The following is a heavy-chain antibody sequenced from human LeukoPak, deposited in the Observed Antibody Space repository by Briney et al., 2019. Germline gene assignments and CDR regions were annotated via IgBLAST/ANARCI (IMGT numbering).Heavy chain of an antibody. CDR1: GGSMYSSVYY. V-gene: IGHV4-39*07. D-gene: IGHD4-17*01. Sequence: SETLSLTCTVSGGSMYSSVYYWGWIRQPPGKGLEGIGSIFYSGNTYYNPSLKSRVTISADTSKNQFSLKLSSVTAADTAVYYCAREVTTLNWFDPWGQGTLVTVSS. CDR2: IFYSGNT. J-gene: IGHJ5*02. CDR3: AREVTTLNWFDP.